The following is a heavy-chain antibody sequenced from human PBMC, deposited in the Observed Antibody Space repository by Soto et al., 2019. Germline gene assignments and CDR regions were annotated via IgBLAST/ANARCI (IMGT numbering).Heavy chain of an antibody. V-gene: IGHV3-30-3*01. CDR1: GFTFSSYA. CDR3: ARDLDIAAAATRRYYYYYGMDV. D-gene: IGHD6-13*01. CDR2: ISYDGSNK. Sequence: QVQLVESGGGVVQPGRSLRLSCAASGFTFSSYAMHWVRQAPGKGLEWVAVISYDGSNKYYADSVKGRFTISRDNSKNTLYLQMNSLRAEDTAVYYCARDLDIAAAATRRYYYYYGMDVW. J-gene: IGHJ6*01.